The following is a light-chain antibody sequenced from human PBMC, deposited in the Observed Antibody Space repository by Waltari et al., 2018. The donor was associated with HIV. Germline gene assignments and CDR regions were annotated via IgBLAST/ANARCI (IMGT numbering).Light chain of an antibody. J-gene: IGLJ2*01. CDR2: DVD. CDR3: CSYGGSWSFV. Sequence: QSALTQPRSVSGSPGQSVTISCAGSTTNVGPYNYVSWYHQKSGEAPRLILYDVDQRPSGVPVRFSGARSGDTASLTISGLQAEDEGDFYCCSYGGSWSFVFGGGTRVTVL. V-gene: IGLV2-11*01. CDR1: TTNVGPYNY.